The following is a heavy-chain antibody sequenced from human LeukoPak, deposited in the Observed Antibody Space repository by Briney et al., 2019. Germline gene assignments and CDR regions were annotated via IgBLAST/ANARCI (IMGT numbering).Heavy chain of an antibody. D-gene: IGHD3-22*01. CDR1: GYTFTGYY. CDR3: ARDNYANYDSSGYDY. V-gene: IGHV1-2*02. CDR2: INPNSGGT. J-gene: IGHJ4*02. Sequence: ASVKVSCKASGYTFTGYYMHWVRQAPGQGLEWMGWINPNSGGTNYAQKFQGRVTMTRDTSISTAYMGLSRLRSDDTGVYYCARDNYANYDSSGYDYWGQGTLVTVSS.